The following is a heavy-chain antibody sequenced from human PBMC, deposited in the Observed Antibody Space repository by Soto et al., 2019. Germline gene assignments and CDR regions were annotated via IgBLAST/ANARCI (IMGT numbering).Heavy chain of an antibody. CDR3: GRGPSPRAPAGGTPDYYAMDV. CDR2: MNPINGAT. D-gene: IGHD6-13*01. CDR1: GYDFTAYD. J-gene: IGHJ6*02. V-gene: IGHV1-8*02. Sequence: ASVKVSCKASGYDFTAYDINWVRQASGQGLEWMGWMNPINGATGSARRFQGRVSMTRNTATGTAYLELTSLRSDDSAVYYCGRGPSPRAPAGGTPDYYAMDVWGQGTTVTVPS.